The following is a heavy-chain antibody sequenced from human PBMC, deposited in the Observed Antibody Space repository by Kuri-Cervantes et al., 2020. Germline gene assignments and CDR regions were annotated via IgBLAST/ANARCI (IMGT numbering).Heavy chain of an antibody. V-gene: IGHV4-61*01. CDR1: GGSVSSGSYY. D-gene: IGHD1-1*01. J-gene: IGHJ3*02. Sequence: ESLKISCTVSGGSVSSGSYYWSWIRQPPGKGLEWIRYIYYSGSTNYNPSLKSRVTISVDTSKNQFSLKLSSVTAADTAVYYCASGRGGAFDIWGQGTMVTVSS. CDR3: ASGRGGAFDI. CDR2: IYYSGST.